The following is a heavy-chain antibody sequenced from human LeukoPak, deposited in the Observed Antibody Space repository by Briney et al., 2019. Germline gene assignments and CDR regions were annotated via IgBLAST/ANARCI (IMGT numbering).Heavy chain of an antibody. CDR2: ISYDGSNK. Sequence: HPGRSLRLSFAASGFTFSNYAMHWVRQAPGKGLEWVAVISYDGSNKYYADSVKGRFTISRDNSKMYLQMNSLRAEDTAVYYCARTGVSAMVFDAFDIWGQGTMVTVSS. D-gene: IGHD5-18*01. V-gene: IGHV3-30-3*01. J-gene: IGHJ3*02. CDR1: GFTFSNYA. CDR3: ARTGVSAMVFDAFDI.